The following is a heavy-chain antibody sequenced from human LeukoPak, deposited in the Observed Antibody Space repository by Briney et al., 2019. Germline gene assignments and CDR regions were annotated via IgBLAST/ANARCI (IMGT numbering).Heavy chain of an antibody. CDR1: GFTFSSYE. D-gene: IGHD4-17*01. J-gene: IGHJ4*02. CDR3: ASLGMTTGDY. CDR2: ISSSGSTI. V-gene: IGHV3-48*03. Sequence: GGSLRLSCAASGFTFSSYEMNWVRQAPGKGLEWASYISSSGSTIYYADSVKGRFTISRDNAKNSLYLQMNGLRAEDTAVYYCASLGMTTGDYWGQGTLVTVSS.